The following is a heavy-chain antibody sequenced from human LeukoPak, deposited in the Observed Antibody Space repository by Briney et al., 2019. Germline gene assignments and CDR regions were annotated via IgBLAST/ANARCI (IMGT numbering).Heavy chain of an antibody. CDR3: AIGIVGATYDY. CDR1: GYTFTSYY. V-gene: IGHV1-46*01. J-gene: IGHJ4*02. CDR2: INPSGGST. D-gene: IGHD1-26*01. Sequence: AAVNVSCKASGYTFTSYYMHGVRQAPGQGLEWMGIINPSGGSTSYAQKFQGRVTMTRDTSTSTVYMEMSSLRSEDTAVYYCAIGIVGATYDYWGQGTLVTVSS.